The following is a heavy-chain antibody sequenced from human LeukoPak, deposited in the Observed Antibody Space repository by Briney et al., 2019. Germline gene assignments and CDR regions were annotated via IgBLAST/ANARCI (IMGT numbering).Heavy chain of an antibody. CDR3: AKRGKYCSGGSCYYLDP. J-gene: IGHJ5*02. D-gene: IGHD2-15*01. CDR1: GFTFSSYA. V-gene: IGHV3-23*01. Sequence: GGSLRLSRAASGFTFSSYAMSWVRQAPGKGLEWVSAISGSGGSTYYADSVKGRFTISRDNSKNTLYLQMNSLRAEDTAVYYCAKRGKYCSGGSCYYLDPWGQGTLVTVSS. CDR2: ISGSGGST.